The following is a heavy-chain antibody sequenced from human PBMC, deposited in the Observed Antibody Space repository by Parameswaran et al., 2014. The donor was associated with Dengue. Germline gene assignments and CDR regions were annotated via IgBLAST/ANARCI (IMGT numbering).Heavy chain of an antibody. V-gene: IGHV3-21*01. D-gene: IGHD4-23*01. J-gene: IGHJ3*02. CDR2: ISSSSSYI. Sequence: WIRQPQEGLEWVSSISSSSSYIYYADSVKGRFTISRDNAKNSLYLQMNSLRAEDTAMYYCARDRTVVTDSDAFDIWGQGTMVTVSS. CDR3: ARDRTVVTDSDAFDI.